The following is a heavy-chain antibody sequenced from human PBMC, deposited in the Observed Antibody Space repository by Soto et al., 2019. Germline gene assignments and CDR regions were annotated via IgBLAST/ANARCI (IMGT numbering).Heavy chain of an antibody. CDR3: ARVAGQGSSSGWYYFDY. Sequence: TLSPTCTVSGGSISSGGFYWSWIRQHPGKGLEWIGYIYYSGSTYYNPSLKSRVTISVDTSKNQFSLKLSSVTAADTAVYYCARVAGQGSSSGWYYFDYWGQGTLVTVSS. D-gene: IGHD6-13*01. CDR2: IYYSGST. J-gene: IGHJ4*02. CDR1: GGSISSGGFY. V-gene: IGHV4-31*03.